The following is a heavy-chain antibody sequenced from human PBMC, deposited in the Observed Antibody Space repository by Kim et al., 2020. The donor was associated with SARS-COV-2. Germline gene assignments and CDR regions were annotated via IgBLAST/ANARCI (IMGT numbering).Heavy chain of an antibody. D-gene: IGHD2-15*01. V-gene: IGHV1-46*01. CDR3: ARERRSHVVV. CDR1: AYTFTSYY. J-gene: IGHJ4*02. CDR2: INPSGGST. Sequence: ASVKVSCKASAYTFTSYYMHWVRQAPAQELEWMGIINPSGGSTSNAKKFHGRDTMTRDTSTSTVYMELSSLRSEDTAAYYCARERRSHVVVWGKGTRVT.